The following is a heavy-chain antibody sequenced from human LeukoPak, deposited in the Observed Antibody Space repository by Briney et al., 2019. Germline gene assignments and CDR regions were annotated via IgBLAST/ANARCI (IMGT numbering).Heavy chain of an antibody. CDR1: GGSFSSSSYY. D-gene: IGHD6-19*01. J-gene: IGHJ5*02. V-gene: IGHV4-39*01. CDR2: IYYSGST. CDR3: ARIYSSGWYSLDP. Sequence: SETLSLTCTVSGGSFSSSSYYWGWIRQPPGKGLEWIGTIYYSGSTYYNPSLKSRVTISVDTSKNQFSLKLSSVTAADTAVYYCARIYSSGWYSLDPWGQGTLVTVSS.